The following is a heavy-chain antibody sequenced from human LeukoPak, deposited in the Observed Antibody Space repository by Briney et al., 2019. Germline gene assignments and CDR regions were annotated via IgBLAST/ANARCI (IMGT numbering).Heavy chain of an antibody. CDR1: GFTFSSYG. Sequence: GGSLRLSCTASGFTFSSYGMSWVRQAPGKGLEWVSAISGSGGSTYYADSVKGRFTISRDNSKNTLYLQMNSLRAEDTAVYYCATRGVIVVVTAIRDYWGQGNLVTVSS. CDR2: ISGSGGST. D-gene: IGHD2-21*02. J-gene: IGHJ4*02. CDR3: ATRGVIVVVTAIRDY. V-gene: IGHV3-23*01.